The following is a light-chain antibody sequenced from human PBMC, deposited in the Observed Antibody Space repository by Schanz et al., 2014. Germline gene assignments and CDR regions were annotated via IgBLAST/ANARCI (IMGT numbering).Light chain of an antibody. CDR3: QQSYSTPPST. CDR1: QSISSW. Sequence: DIQMTQSPSTLSASVGDRVTVTCRASQSISSWLAWYQQKPGKAPKLLIYDASSLESGVPSRFSGSGSGTQFTLTISSLQPDDFATYYCQQSYSTPPSTFGGGTKVEIK. J-gene: IGKJ4*01. V-gene: IGKV1-5*01. CDR2: DAS.